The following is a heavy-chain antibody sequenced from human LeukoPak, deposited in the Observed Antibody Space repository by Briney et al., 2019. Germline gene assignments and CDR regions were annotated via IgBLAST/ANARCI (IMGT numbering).Heavy chain of an antibody. CDR2: TYYSGST. Sequence: SETLSLTCTVSGGSISSYYWSWIRQPPGKGLEWIGYTYYSGSTNYNPSLKSRVTISVDTSKNQFSLKLSSVTAADTAVYYCARGRLTEYCSSTSCYPAGWFDPWGQGTLVTVSS. CDR3: ARGRLTEYCSSTSCYPAGWFDP. D-gene: IGHD2-2*01. V-gene: IGHV4-59*01. J-gene: IGHJ5*02. CDR1: GGSISSYY.